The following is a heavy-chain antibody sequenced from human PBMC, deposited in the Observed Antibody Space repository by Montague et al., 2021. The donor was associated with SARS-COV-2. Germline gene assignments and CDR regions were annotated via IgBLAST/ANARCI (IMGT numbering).Heavy chain of an antibody. CDR2: IYNGGST. V-gene: IGHV4-59*01. D-gene: IGHD3-3*01. CDR3: AREAVEKRVRTRMTGRLEENYYYVLDA. Sequence: SETLSLTCTVSGGSISNYYWSWIRQPTEKGLEWIGYIYNGGSTNYNPSLRSRVTISVDPSEIQFSLRLSSVTAADTAVYYCAREAVEKRVRTRMTGRLEENYYYVLDAWGQGTTVIVSS. J-gene: IGHJ6*02. CDR1: GGSISNYY.